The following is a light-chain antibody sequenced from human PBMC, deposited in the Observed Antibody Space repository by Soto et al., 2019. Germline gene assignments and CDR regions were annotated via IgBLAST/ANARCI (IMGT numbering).Light chain of an antibody. CDR1: QSLLHSNGYNY. CDR3: MQLLHPPLT. J-gene: IGKJ4*01. CDR2: LAS. Sequence: DVVMTQSPLSVPVTPGDPASISCSSSQSLLHSNGYNYLAWFLQKAGQSPQLLIYLASSRASGVPDRFSGSGSGTDFTLEISSVEAEDVGIYYCMQLLHPPLTFGGGTKVDIK. V-gene: IGKV2-28*01.